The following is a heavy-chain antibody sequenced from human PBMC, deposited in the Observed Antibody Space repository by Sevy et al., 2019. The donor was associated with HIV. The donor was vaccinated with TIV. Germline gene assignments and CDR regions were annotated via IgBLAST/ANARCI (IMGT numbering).Heavy chain of an antibody. CDR2: ISGSGGST. V-gene: IGHV3-23*01. CDR3: AKGSVYDTSGYYYTVVAFDY. CDR1: GFPFSGYA. Sequence: GGALRLSCAASGFPFSGYAMTWVRQAPGKGLEWVSAISGSGGSTYYADSVKGRFSISRDNSKNTLYLQMSSLGAEDTAIYFCAKGSVYDTSGYYYTVVAFDYCGQGTPVTVSS. D-gene: IGHD3-22*01. J-gene: IGHJ4*02.